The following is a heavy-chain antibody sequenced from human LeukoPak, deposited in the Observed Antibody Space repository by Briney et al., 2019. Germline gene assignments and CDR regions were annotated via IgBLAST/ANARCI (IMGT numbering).Heavy chain of an antibody. CDR2: IYSSGST. CDR1: GDSISSFY. Sequence: SETLSLTCTVSGDSISSFYWSWIRQPAGKGLEWIGRIYSSGSTNYNPSLESRVTMSVDTSKNQLSLKLSSVTAADTAVYYCARGGVWRYDFWSGYYAWGQGTLVTVSS. CDR3: ARGGVWRYDFWSGYYA. D-gene: IGHD3-3*01. J-gene: IGHJ5*02. V-gene: IGHV4-4*07.